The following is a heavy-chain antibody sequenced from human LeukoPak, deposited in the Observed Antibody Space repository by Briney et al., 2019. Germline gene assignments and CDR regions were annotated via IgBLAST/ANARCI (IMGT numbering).Heavy chain of an antibody. Sequence: PSETLSLTCTVSGGSISNYFWNWIRQSPGKGLESIGYIYYSGSSNYNPSLKSRVTISLDTSKNQFSLRLSSVTAADTAVYYCARFPGSAEYRHYYYMDVWGKGTTVTVSS. CDR3: ARFPGSAEYRHYYYMDV. CDR2: IYYSGSS. CDR1: GGSISNYF. V-gene: IGHV4-59*01. D-gene: IGHD2-15*01. J-gene: IGHJ6*03.